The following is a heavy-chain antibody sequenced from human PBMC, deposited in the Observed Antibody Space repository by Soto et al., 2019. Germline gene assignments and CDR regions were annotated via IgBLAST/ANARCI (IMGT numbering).Heavy chain of an antibody. V-gene: IGHV4-30-2*06. CDR2: TYQSGSA. CDR1: GGSISSGGYS. Sequence: SETLSLTCTVSGGSISSGGYSWTWIRQSPGKDLEWIGYTYQSGSAYYNPSLKSRVTISVDRSKNQFPLNLTSVTAADTAVYYCARDYYGMDVWGQGTTVTVSS. CDR3: ARDYYGMDV. J-gene: IGHJ6*02.